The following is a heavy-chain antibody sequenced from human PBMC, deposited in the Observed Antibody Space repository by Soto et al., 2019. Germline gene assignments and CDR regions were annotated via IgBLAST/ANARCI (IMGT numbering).Heavy chain of an antibody. CDR2: IKSKSDGGTT. CDR1: GFTFSNAW. D-gene: IGHD1-26*01. V-gene: IGHV3-15*07. Sequence: EVQLVESGGGLVKPGGSLRLSCGGSGFTFSNAWMNWVRQAPGKGLEWVGRIKSKSDGGTTDYATPVKGRFTISRDDSKNMLYLQMNRLQTEDTAVYLCARSYHTYYFDYGGRGTLVAVSS. CDR3: ARSYHTYYFDY. J-gene: IGHJ4*01.